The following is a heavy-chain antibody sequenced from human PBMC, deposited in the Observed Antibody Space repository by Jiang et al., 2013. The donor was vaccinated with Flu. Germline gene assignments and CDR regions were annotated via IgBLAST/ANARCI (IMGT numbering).Heavy chain of an antibody. J-gene: IGHJ4*02. D-gene: IGHD4-17*01. V-gene: IGHV3-48*03. Sequence: QAPGRGWSGFHYISSSGSTIYYADSVKGRFTISRDNAKNSLYLQMNSLRAEDTAVYYCATWRRAYILDGDYVADYWGQGTLVTVSS. CDR2: ISSSGSTI. CDR3: ATWRRAYILDGDYVADY.